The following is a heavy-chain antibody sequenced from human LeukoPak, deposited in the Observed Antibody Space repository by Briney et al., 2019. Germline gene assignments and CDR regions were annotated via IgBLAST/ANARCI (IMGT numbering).Heavy chain of an antibody. V-gene: IGHV3-23*01. CDR3: ARDGYYGSGISI. J-gene: IGHJ4*02. D-gene: IGHD3-10*01. CDR1: GFTFSSYA. CDR2: ISGSGGST. Sequence: PGGSLRLSCAASGFTFSSYAMSWVRQAPGKGLEWVSAISGSGGSTYYADSVKGRFTISRDNAKNSLYLQMNSLRAEDTAVYYCARDGYYGSGISIWGQGTLVTVSS.